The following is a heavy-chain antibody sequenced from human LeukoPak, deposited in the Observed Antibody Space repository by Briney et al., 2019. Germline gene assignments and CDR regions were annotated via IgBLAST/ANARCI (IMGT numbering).Heavy chain of an antibody. Sequence: GASVKVSCKASGFTFSDYYIHWVRQASGQGLDYMGHINLNSGGTFYVQKFQGRVTMTRDTSISTAYMDLSRLTSDDTAVYFCASDPSSSDNFFDFWGQGTLVTVSS. V-gene: IGHV1-2*06. CDR3: ASDPSSSDNFFDF. CDR2: INLNSGGT. J-gene: IGHJ4*02. D-gene: IGHD6-6*01. CDR1: GFTFSDYY.